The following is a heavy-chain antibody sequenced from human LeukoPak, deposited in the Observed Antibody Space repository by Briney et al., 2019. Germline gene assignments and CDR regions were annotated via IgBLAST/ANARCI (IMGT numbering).Heavy chain of an antibody. CDR2: IGYDGSNK. CDR1: GFTFSSYG. V-gene: IGHV3-33*01. Sequence: GGSLRLSCAASGFTFSSYGMHWVRQAPGKGLEWVAVIGYDGSNKYYADSVKGRFTISRDNSKNTLYLQMNSLRAEDTAVYYCARDVGFRAVAGTFWGQGTLVTVSS. D-gene: IGHD6-19*01. CDR3: ARDVGFRAVAGTF. J-gene: IGHJ4*02.